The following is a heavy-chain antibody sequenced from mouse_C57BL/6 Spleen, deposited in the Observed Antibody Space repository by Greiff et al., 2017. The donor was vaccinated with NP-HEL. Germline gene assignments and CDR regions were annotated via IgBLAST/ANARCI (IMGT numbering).Heavy chain of an antibody. Sequence: VQLQQSGPELVKPGASVKISCKASGYAFSSSWMNWVKQRPGKGLEWIGRIYPGDGDTNYNGKFKGKATLTADKSSSTAYLQLSSLTSEDSAVYVWAGGNGDCYFDVWGRGTTVTVAS. CDR2: IYPGDGDT. CDR3: AGGNGDCYFDV. CDR1: GYAFSSSW. V-gene: IGHV1-82*01. J-gene: IGHJ1*03.